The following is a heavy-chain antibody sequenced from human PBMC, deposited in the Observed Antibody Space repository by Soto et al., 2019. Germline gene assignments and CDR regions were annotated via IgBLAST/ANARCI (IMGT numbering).Heavy chain of an antibody. CDR2: ISSSSSTI. CDR1: GFTFSSYS. D-gene: IGHD6-6*01. Sequence: EVQLVESGGGLVQPGGSLRLSCAASGFTFSSYSMNWVRQAPGKGLEWVSYISSSSSTIYYADSVKGRFTISRDNAKNSLYLQMNSLRDEDTAVYYCAKDYSSSSIWRPYFDYWGQGALVTVSS. CDR3: AKDYSSSSIWRPYFDY. J-gene: IGHJ4*02. V-gene: IGHV3-48*02.